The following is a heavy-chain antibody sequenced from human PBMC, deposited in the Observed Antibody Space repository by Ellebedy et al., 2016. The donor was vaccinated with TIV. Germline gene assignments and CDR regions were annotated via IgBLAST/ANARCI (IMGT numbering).Heavy chain of an antibody. J-gene: IGHJ6*03. V-gene: IGHV5-51*01. CDR1: GYSFPTYW. Sequence: KVSCKGSGYSFPTYWIGWVRQMPGKGLEWMGIYSPSFQGQVTISADKSISTAYLQWSSLKASDTAMYYCARPNMGYYYMDVWGGGTTVTVSS. D-gene: IGHD2/OR15-2a*01. CDR3: ARPNMGYYYMDV.